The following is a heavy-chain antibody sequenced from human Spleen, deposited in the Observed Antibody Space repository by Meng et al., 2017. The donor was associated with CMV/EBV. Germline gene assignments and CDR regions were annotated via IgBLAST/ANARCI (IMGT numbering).Heavy chain of an antibody. V-gene: IGHV3-7*01. CDR2: IKQDGSEK. J-gene: IGHJ4*02. Sequence: GESLKISCAASGFTFTNSWMTWVRQAPGKGLEWVAKIKQDGSEKHYVDAVKGRFTISRDNAKNSLYLQMNSLRAEDTAVYYCARVGDYSLKDWGQGTLVTVSS. D-gene: IGHD2-21*01. CDR3: ARVGDYSLKD. CDR1: GFTFTNSW.